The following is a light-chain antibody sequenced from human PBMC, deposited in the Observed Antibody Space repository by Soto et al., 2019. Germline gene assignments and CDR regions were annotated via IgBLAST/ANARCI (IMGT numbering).Light chain of an antibody. CDR2: GAS. CDR3: QEYGRSPLT. J-gene: IGKJ4*01. V-gene: IGKV3-20*01. Sequence: EIVLTQSPATLSLSPGERATLSCRASQSVSSNYLAWYQQKPRQAPRLLIYGASSRATVIPDRFSGSVSGRVFTLTISSVVSGDFAVYHCQEYGRSPLTFGGGNKVEIK. CDR1: QSVSSNY.